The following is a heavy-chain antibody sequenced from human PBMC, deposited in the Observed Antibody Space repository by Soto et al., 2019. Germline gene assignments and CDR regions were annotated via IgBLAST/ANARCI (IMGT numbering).Heavy chain of an antibody. V-gene: IGHV3-53*01. CDR3: ARVGMKYYDSSGERSYGMDV. CDR1: GFTVSNNY. CDR2: IYSGGYT. D-gene: IGHD3-22*01. Sequence: GGSLRLSCAVPGFTVSNNYMSWVRQAPGKGLEGVSVIYSGGYTAYGDSVKGRCTISRDNSKNTLYLKMNSLRADDTAVYYCARVGMKYYDSSGERSYGMDVWGQGTTVTVSS. J-gene: IGHJ6*02.